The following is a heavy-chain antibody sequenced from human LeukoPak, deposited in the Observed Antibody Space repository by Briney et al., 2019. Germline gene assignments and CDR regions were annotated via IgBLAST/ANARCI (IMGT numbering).Heavy chain of an antibody. J-gene: IGHJ4*02. CDR3: AKDKVQNIAAAGTDGY. CDR2: ISGSGGST. CDR1: GFTFSSYA. D-gene: IGHD6-13*01. Sequence: GGSLRLSCAASGFTFSSYAMSWVRQAPGKGLEWVSAISGSGGSTYYADSVKGRFTISRDNSKNTLYLQMNSLRAEDTAIYYCAKDKVQNIAAAGTDGYWGQGTLVTVSS. V-gene: IGHV3-23*01.